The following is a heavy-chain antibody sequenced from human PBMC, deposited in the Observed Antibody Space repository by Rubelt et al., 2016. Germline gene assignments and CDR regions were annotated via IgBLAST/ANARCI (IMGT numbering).Heavy chain of an antibody. J-gene: IGHJ1*01. D-gene: IGHD4-17*01. CDR2: IRYDGGNK. CDR1: GFTFSSYG. Sequence: QVQLVESGGGVVQPGGSLRLSCAASGFTFSSYGMHWVRQAPGKGLEWVAFIRYDGGNKYYADSGTGRFTISRDNSKNTLYLQMNSLRAEDTAVYYCAKPARLDYGINAEYFQHWGQGTLVTVSS. CDR3: AKPARLDYGINAEYFQH. V-gene: IGHV3-30*02.